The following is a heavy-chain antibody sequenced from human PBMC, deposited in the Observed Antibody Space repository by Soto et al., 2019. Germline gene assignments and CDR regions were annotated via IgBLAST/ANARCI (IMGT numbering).Heavy chain of an antibody. CDR2: IIPIFGTA. V-gene: IGHV1-69*05. D-gene: IGHD2-2*01. Sequence: SVKVSCKASGGTFSSYAISWVRQAPGQGLEWMGGIIPIFGTANYAQKLQGRVTMTTDKSTSTAYMELRSLRSDDTAAYYCARDCVESRVDYWGQGTLVTVSS. CDR3: ARDCVESRVDY. J-gene: IGHJ4*02. CDR1: GGTFSSYA.